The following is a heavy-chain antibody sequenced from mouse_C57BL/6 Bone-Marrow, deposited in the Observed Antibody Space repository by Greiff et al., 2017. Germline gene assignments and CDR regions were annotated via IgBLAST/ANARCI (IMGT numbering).Heavy chain of an antibody. D-gene: IGHD4-1*01. J-gene: IGHJ2*01. V-gene: IGHV1-63*01. CDR2: IYPGGGYT. Sequence: QVQLKESGAELVRPGTSVKMSCKASGYTFTNYWIGWAKQRPGHGLEWIGVIYPGGGYTNYNEKFKGKATLTADKSSSTAYMQFSSLKAEDSAIYDCARGGTGGFDYWGQGTTLTVSA. CDR3: ARGGTGGFDY. CDR1: GYTFTNYW.